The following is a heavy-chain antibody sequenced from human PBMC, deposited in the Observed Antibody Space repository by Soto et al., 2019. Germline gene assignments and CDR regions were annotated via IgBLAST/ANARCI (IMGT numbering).Heavy chain of an antibody. CDR2: INHSGST. D-gene: IGHD2-2*01. CDR1: GGSFSGYY. V-gene: IGHV4-34*01. CDR3: ARVRQAKRFSTLNWFDP. Sequence: QVQLQQWGAGLLKPSETLSLTCAVYGGSFSGYYWSWIRQPPGKGLEWIGEINHSGSTNYNPSLKSRVTLSVDTSKNQFSLKLSSVTAADTAVYYCARVRQAKRFSTLNWFDPWGQGTLVTVSS. J-gene: IGHJ5*02.